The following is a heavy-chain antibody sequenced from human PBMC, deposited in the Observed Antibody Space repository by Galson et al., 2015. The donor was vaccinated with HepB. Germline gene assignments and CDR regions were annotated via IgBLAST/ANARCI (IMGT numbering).Heavy chain of an antibody. D-gene: IGHD6-6*01. J-gene: IGHJ6*03. V-gene: IGHV1-69*13. CDR1: GGTFSSYA. CDR2: IIPIFGTA. CDR3: ARDLLYSSSGYYYYYYMDV. Sequence: SVKVSCKASGGTFSSYAISWVRQAPGQGLEWMGGIIPIFGTANYAQKFQGRVTITADESTSTAYMELSSLRSEDTAVYYCARDLLYSSSGYYYYYYMDVWGKGTTVTVSS.